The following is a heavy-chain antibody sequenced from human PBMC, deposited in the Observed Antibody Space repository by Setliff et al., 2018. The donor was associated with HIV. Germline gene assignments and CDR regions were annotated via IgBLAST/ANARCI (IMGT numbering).Heavy chain of an antibody. CDR3: AREIYWDGDREDY. CDR1: GFTFSSYS. J-gene: IGHJ4*02. Sequence: GGSLRLSCAASGFTFSSYSMNWVRQAPGKGLEWVSYISSSSSTIYYADSVKGRFTISRDNAKNSLYLQMNSLRAEDTAVYYCAREIYWDGDREDYWGQGTLVTVSS. D-gene: IGHD4-17*01. CDR2: ISSSSSTI. V-gene: IGHV3-48*04.